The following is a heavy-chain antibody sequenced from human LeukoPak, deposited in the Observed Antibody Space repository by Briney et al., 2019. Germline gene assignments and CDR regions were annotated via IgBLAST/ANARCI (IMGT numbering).Heavy chain of an antibody. D-gene: IGHD3-16*01. CDR1: RFTFSSYG. CDR3: AKVFWGTLADN. V-gene: IGHV3-30*18. CDR2: ISYDGSNK. Sequence: GRSLRLSCAASRFTFSSYGMNWVRQAPGKGLEWVAVISYDGSNKYYADSVKGRFTISRDNSKNTLYLQMNSLRAEDTAVYYCAKVFWGTLADNWGQGSLVTVSS. J-gene: IGHJ1*01.